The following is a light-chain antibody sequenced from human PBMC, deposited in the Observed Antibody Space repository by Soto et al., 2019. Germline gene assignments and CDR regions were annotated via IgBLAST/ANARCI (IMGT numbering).Light chain of an antibody. J-gene: IGLJ2*01. CDR3: AAWDDSLDGVV. V-gene: IGLV1-44*01. CDR1: NSNIGSNS. Sequence: QSVLTQPPSASGTPGQRVTMSCSGSNSNIGSNSVNWYQQLPGTAPKLLIYSNNQRPSGVPDRFSGSKSATSASLAISGLQSEDEADYYCAAWDDSLDGVVFGGGTKVTVL. CDR2: SNN.